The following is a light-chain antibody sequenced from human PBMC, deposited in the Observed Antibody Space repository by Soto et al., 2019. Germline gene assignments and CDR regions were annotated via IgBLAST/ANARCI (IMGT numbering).Light chain of an antibody. CDR3: QQYGSSSWT. Sequence: EILLRQSPGTLSLSPWEIATLSCSASQSVSNNYLAWYQHKPGQAPRLLIYGASSRATGIPDRFSGSGSGTDFTLTISRLEAEDFAVYYCQQYGSSSWTFGQGTKVDI. CDR1: QSVSNNY. CDR2: GAS. J-gene: IGKJ1*01. V-gene: IGKV3-20*01.